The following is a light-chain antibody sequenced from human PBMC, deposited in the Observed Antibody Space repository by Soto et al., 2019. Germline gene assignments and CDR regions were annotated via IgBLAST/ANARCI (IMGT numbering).Light chain of an antibody. CDR1: QMVVNT. V-gene: IGKV3-11*01. J-gene: IGKJ4*01. CDR2: DIL. CDR3: QQRESWPIT. Sequence: ESLLTQSPASLSLSPGERVTLSCRSSQMVVNTLAGYQQRPGQAPRLLIYDILNRAPGVPPRLSGSGYGTDFSLTISSLEPADFAVYYCQQRESWPITFGGGTKVEIK.